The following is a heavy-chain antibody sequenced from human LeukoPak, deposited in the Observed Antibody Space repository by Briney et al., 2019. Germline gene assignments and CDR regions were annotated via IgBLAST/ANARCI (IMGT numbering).Heavy chain of an antibody. CDR3: ARRGGGQLGGYSGYDYEVYFDY. Sequence: ASVKVSCKASGYTFTSYAMHWVRQAPGQRLEWMGWINAGNGNTKYSQKFQGRVTITRDTSASTAYMELSSLRSEDTAVYYCARRGGGQLGGYSGYDYEVYFDYWGQGTLVTVSS. J-gene: IGHJ4*02. CDR2: INAGNGNT. CDR1: GYTFTSYA. V-gene: IGHV1-3*01. D-gene: IGHD5-12*01.